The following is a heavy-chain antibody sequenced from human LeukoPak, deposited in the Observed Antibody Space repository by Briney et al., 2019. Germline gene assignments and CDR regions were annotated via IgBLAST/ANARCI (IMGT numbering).Heavy chain of an antibody. J-gene: IGHJ6*03. Sequence: RTGGSLRLSCTASGFTFGDYVMSWVRQAPGKGLEWVSGINWNGGSTGHADSVKGRFTISRDNAKNSLYLQMNSLRAEDTALYYCARVPPRITMIVVTNYYYYMDVWGKGTTVTVSS. V-gene: IGHV3-20*04. D-gene: IGHD3-22*01. CDR3: ARVPPRITMIVVTNYYYYMDV. CDR1: GFTFGDYV. CDR2: INWNGGST.